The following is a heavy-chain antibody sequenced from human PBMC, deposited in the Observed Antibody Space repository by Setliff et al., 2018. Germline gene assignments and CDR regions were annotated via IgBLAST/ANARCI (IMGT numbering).Heavy chain of an antibody. CDR3: ARASRFGTTVWKGDYYMDV. CDR2: INTNTGNP. CDR1: GYTLSKYY. J-gene: IGHJ6*03. V-gene: IGHV7-4-1*02. D-gene: IGHD4-4*01. Sequence: ASVKVSCKASGYTLSKYYMHWVRQAPGQGLEWMGIINTNTGNPSYAQDFTGRLVFSLDTSVSTAYLQISSLKAEDSAVYYCARASRFGTTVWKGDYYMDVWGKGTTVTVSS.